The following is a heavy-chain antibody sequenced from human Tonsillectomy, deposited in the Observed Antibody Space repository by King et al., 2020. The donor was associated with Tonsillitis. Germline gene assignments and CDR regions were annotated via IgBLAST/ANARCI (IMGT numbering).Heavy chain of an antibody. Sequence: VQLVESGGGVVQPGRSLRLSCAASGFTFSSFGMHWVRQAPGKGLEWVAVIWYDGSNQYYADSVKGRFTISRDNSKNTLYLQMNSLRDEDTALYYCATGVRFLEWLSRLNAFDIWGQGTMVTVSS. CDR1: GFTFSSFG. D-gene: IGHD3-3*01. CDR3: ATGVRFLEWLSRLNAFDI. CDR2: IWYDGSNQ. V-gene: IGHV3-33*01. J-gene: IGHJ3*02.